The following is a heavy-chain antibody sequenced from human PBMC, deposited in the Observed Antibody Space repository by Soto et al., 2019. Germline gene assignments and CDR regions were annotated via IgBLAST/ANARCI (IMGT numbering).Heavy chain of an antibody. J-gene: IGHJ5*02. D-gene: IGHD2-2*01. V-gene: IGHV4-31*03. CDR1: GGSISSGGYY. Sequence: PSETLSLTCTVSGGSISSGGYYWSWIRQHPGKGLEWIGYIYYSGSTYYDPSLKSRVTISVDTSKNQFSLKLSSVTAADTAVYYCARASRGGSNWFDPWGQGTLVTVSS. CDR2: IYYSGST. CDR3: ARASRGGSNWFDP.